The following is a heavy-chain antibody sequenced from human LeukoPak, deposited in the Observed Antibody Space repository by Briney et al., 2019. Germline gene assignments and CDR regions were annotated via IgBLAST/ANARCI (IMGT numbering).Heavy chain of an antibody. J-gene: IGHJ4*02. D-gene: IGHD3-22*01. CDR3: ALEHLPDYYDSSGYYYSFDY. CDR1: GGSFSSGSYY. Sequence: SQTLSLTCTVSGGSFSSGSYYWSWIRQPAGKGLEWIGRIYASGSTNYNPSLKSRVTISVDTSKNQFSLKLSSVTAADTAVYYGALEHLPDYYDSSGYYYSFDYWGQGTLVTVSS. CDR2: IYASGST. V-gene: IGHV4-61*02.